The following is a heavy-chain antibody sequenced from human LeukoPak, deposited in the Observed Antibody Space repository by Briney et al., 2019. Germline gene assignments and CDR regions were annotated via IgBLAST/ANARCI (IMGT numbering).Heavy chain of an antibody. CDR2: IYPGDSDT. CDR3: ASSVVVITDAFDI. J-gene: IGHJ3*02. V-gene: IGHV5-51*01. Sequence: GESLKISCEGSGSLFTSYWIGWGRQVPGKGLEWVGIIYPGDSDTRDSPSLQGQVTISPHKSISTPYLQCSSLKASATAMYYCASSVVVITDAFDIWGQGTMVTVSS. CDR1: GSLFTSYW. D-gene: IGHD3-22*01.